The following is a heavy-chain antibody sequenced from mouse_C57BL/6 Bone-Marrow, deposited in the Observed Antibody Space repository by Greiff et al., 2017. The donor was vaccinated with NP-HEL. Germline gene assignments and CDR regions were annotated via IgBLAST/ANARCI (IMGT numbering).Heavy chain of an antibody. D-gene: IGHD2-1*01. CDR3: ARPKEVYYGNPWYFDV. Sequence: EVMLVESGGGLVKPGGSLKLSCAASGFTFSDYGMHWVRQAPEKGLEWVAYISSGSSTIYYADTVKGRFTISRDNAKNTLFLQMTSLRSEDTAMYYCARPKEVYYGNPWYFDVWGTGTTVTVSS. J-gene: IGHJ1*03. V-gene: IGHV5-17*01. CDR2: ISSGSSTI. CDR1: GFTFSDYG.